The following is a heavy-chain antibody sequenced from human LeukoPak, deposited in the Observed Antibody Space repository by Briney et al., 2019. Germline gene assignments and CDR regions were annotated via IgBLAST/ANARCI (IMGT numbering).Heavy chain of an antibody. D-gene: IGHD6-19*01. J-gene: IGHJ6*03. V-gene: IGHV3-23*01. CDR1: GFTFSSYA. CDR2: ISGSGGST. CDR3: AKGNGYSSGWLNDYYYMDV. Sequence: GGSLRLSCAASGFTFSSYAMSWVRQAPGKGLEWVSAISGSGGSTYYADSVKGRFTFSRDNSKNTLYLQMNSLRAEDTAVYYCAKGNGYSSGWLNDYYYMDVWGKGTTVTVSS.